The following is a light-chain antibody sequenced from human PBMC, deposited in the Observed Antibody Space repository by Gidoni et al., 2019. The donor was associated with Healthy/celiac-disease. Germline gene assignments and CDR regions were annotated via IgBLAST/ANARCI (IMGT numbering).Light chain of an antibody. CDR2: AAS. J-gene: IGKJ3*01. CDR3: QQLNSYQFT. Sequence: DIQLTQSPSFLSASVGDRVTITCRASQGISSYLAWYQQKPGKAPKLLIYAASTLQSGVPSRFSGSGSGTEFTLTISSLQPEDFATYYCQQLNSYQFTFXPXTKVXIK. CDR1: QGISSY. V-gene: IGKV1-9*01.